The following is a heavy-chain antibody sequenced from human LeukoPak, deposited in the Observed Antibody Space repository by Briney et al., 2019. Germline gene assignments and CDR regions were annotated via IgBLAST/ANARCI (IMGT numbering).Heavy chain of an antibody. CDR3: ARDVNYDHHY. CDR2: IYSSGNT. D-gene: IGHD1-7*01. V-gene: IGHV3-66*01. CDR1: GFTVNSDF. Sequence: GGSLTLSCAASGFTVNSDFMSWVRHAPGKGLEWISVIYSSGNTYYADSVKDRFTISRDNSKNTVYLQMNSLRAEDTAVYYCARDVNYDHHYWGQGTLVTVSS. J-gene: IGHJ4*02.